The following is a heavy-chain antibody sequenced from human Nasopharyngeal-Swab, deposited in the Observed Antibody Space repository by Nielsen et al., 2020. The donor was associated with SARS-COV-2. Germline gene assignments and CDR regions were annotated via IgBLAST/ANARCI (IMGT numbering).Heavy chain of an antibody. CDR1: GGSTSSGSYY. V-gene: IGHV4-61*02. CDR2: FYTTGSI. D-gene: IGHD2-2*01. J-gene: IGHJ3*02. Sequence: SETLSPPCTVSGGSTSSGSYYWSWIPQPAGKGLEGIGRFYTTGSIDYNPSLKSRVTISVDTSKNQFSLKLTSVTAADTAVYYCARSYCDSTRCANAFAIWGQGTMVTVSS. CDR3: ARSYCDSTRCANAFAI.